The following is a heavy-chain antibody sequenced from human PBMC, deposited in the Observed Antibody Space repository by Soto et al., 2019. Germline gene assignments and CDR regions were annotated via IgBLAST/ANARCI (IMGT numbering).Heavy chain of an antibody. Sequence: SETLSLTCTVSGGSISSYYWSWIRQPPGKGLEWIGYIYYSGSTNYNPSLKSRVTISVDTSKNQFSLKLSSVTAADTAVYYCARHVRFGELLTNWFDPWGQGTLVTVS. D-gene: IGHD3-10*01. J-gene: IGHJ5*02. V-gene: IGHV4-59*08. CDR1: GGSISSYY. CDR2: IYYSGST. CDR3: ARHVRFGELLTNWFDP.